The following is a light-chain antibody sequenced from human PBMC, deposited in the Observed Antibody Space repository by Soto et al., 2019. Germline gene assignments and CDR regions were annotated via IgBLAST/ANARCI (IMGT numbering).Light chain of an antibody. CDR2: AAS. J-gene: IGKJ3*01. Sequence: DIQMTQSPSSLSAFVGDRVTITCQASQDISNSLNWYQQKPGKAPQFLIYAASNLETGVTSRFSGDGSGSDFTFTISSLQPEDIPAYYCQHYDNLPPTFGTGTTVHIK. CDR1: QDISNS. V-gene: IGKV1-33*01. CDR3: QHYDNLPPT.